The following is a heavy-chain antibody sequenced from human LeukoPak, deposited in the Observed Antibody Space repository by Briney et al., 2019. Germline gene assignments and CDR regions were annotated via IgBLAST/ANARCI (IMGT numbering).Heavy chain of an antibody. Sequence: ASVKVSCKASGYTFTSYAITWVRRAPGQGLEWMGWISAYNGRTNYAQNLQDRVTLTIDTSTSTAYMELRSLKSDGTAVYFCARCESGSSWPWELGNNWGQGTPVTVSS. J-gene: IGHJ4*02. CDR2: ISAYNGRT. CDR3: ARCESGSSWPWELGNN. D-gene: IGHD6-13*01. V-gene: IGHV1-18*01. CDR1: GYTFTSYA.